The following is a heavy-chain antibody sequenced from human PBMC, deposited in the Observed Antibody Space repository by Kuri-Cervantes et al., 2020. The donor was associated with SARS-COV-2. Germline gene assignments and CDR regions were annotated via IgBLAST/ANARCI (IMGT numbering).Heavy chain of an antibody. J-gene: IGHJ6*03. Sequence: GESLKISCAASGFTFSIYGMHWVRQAPGKGLEWVALISYEASKKNYADSVKGRFTISRDNSKNTLYLQMNSLRAEDTAVYYCARDLVVSSGWDYYMDVWGKGTTVTVSS. CDR3: ARDLVVSSGWDYYMDV. CDR1: GFTFSIYG. V-gene: IGHV3-30*03. CDR2: ISYEASKK. D-gene: IGHD6-19*01.